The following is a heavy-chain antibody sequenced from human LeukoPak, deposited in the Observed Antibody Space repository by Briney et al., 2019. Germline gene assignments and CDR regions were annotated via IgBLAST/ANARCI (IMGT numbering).Heavy chain of an antibody. V-gene: IGHV4-4*07. CDR3: ATYSGYSSSLFGEGAFDI. CDR1: GGSISSYY. J-gene: IGHJ3*02. D-gene: IGHD6-13*01. CDR2: IYTSGST. Sequence: SETLSLTCTISGGSISSYYWSWIRQPAGKGLEWIGRIYTSGSTNYNPSLKSRATMSVDTSKNQFSLKLSSVTAADTAVYYCATYSGYSSSLFGEGAFDIWGQGTMVTVSS.